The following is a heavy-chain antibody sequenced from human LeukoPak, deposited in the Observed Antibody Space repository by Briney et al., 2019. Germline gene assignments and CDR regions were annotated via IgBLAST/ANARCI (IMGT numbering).Heavy chain of an antibody. D-gene: IGHD6-19*01. CDR1: GFTFSSYS. CDR2: ISSTSSYI. CDR3: ARDPSSGWGGFDY. Sequence: GGSLRLSCAASGFTFSSYSMNWVRQAPGKGLEWVSSISSTSSYIYYADSVKGRFTISRDNAKNLLYLQVNSLGGEDTAVYYCARDPSSGWGGFDYWAQGTLVTVSS. V-gene: IGHV3-21*01. J-gene: IGHJ4*02.